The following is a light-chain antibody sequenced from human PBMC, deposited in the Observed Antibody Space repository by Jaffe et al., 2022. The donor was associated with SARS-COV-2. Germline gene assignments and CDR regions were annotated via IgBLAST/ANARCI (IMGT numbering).Light chain of an antibody. CDR1: GSDVGTYNY. CDR2: DVS. V-gene: IGLV2-14*03. CDR3: SSYTTSNSQV. Sequence: QSVLTQPASVSGSPGQSITISCTGTGSDVGTYNYVSWYQQHPGKAPKLIIYDVSNRPSGVSYRFFASKSGNTASLTISGLQAEDEADYYCSSYTTSNSQVFGTGTKVTVL. J-gene: IGLJ1*01.